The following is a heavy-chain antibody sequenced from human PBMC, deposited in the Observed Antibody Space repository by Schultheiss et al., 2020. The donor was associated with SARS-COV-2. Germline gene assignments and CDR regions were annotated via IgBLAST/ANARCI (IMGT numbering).Heavy chain of an antibody. CDR2: IIPIFGTA. Sequence: SVKVSCKASGYTFTSYAISWVRQAPGQGLEWMGGIIPIFGTANYAQKFQGRVTITADKSTSTAYMELSSLRSEDTAVYYCARVQSGSYLLDYWGQGTLVTVSS. CDR1: GYTFTSYA. CDR3: ARVQSGSYLLDY. D-gene: IGHD1-26*01. J-gene: IGHJ4*02. V-gene: IGHV1-69*06.